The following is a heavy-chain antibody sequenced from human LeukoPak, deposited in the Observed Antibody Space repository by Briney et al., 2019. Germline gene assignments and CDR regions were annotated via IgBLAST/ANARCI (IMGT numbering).Heavy chain of an antibody. Sequence: GGSLRLYCAASGFTFSSYGMHWVRQAPGKGLEWVAVIWYDGSNKYYADSVKGRFTISRDNSKNTLYLQMNSLRAEDTAVYYCAKDGRYCSSTSCSFPKNWFDPWGQGTLVTVSS. CDR2: IWYDGSNK. CDR1: GFTFSSYG. V-gene: IGHV3-30*02. CDR3: AKDGRYCSSTSCSFPKNWFDP. D-gene: IGHD2-2*01. J-gene: IGHJ5*02.